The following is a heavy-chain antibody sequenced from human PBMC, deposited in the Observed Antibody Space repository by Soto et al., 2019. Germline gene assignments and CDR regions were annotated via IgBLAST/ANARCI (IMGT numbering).Heavy chain of an antibody. D-gene: IGHD3-22*01. V-gene: IGHV3-30*18. Sequence: GGSLRLSCAASGFSFSRYGIHWVRQAPGKGLEWVAVISYDESTTFYADSVKGRFTISRDNSKNTLFLQMNSLRPEDTAVYYCSKAMIGSYDSDTFDVWGQGTMVTVSS. CDR3: SKAMIGSYDSDTFDV. CDR2: ISYDESTT. CDR1: GFSFSRYG. J-gene: IGHJ3*01.